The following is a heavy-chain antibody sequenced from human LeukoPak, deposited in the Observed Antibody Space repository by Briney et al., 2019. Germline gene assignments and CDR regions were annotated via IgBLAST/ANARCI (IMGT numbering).Heavy chain of an antibody. V-gene: IGHV3-53*01. CDR3: ARVYYYDSSGQNWFDP. CDR2: IYSGGST. Sequence: GGSLRLSCAASGFTVSSNYMSWVRQAPGKRLEWVSVIYSGGSTYYADSVKGRFTISRDNSKNTLYLQMNSLRAGDTAVYYCARVYYYDSSGQNWFDPWGQGTLVTVSS. CDR1: GFTVSSNY. J-gene: IGHJ5*02. D-gene: IGHD3-22*01.